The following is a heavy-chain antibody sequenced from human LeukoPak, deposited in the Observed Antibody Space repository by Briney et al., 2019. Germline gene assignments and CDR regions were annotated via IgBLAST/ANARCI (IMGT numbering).Heavy chain of an antibody. CDR2: IYYSGST. D-gene: IGHD6-6*01. Sequence: SETLSLTCTVSGGSISSGGYYWSWIRQHPGKGLEWIGYIYYSGSTYYNPSLKSRVTISVDTSKNQFSLKLSSVTAADTAVYYCAREYSSSSTYFDYWGQGTLVTVSS. J-gene: IGHJ4*02. V-gene: IGHV4-31*03. CDR3: AREYSSSSTYFDY. CDR1: GGSISSGGYY.